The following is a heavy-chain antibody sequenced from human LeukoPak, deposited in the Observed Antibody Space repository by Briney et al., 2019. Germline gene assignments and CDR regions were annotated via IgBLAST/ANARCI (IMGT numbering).Heavy chain of an antibody. CDR3: ARDAGSYVDY. J-gene: IGHJ4*02. Sequence: SVKVSFKASGGTFSSYTISWVRQAPGQGLEWMGRIIPIFGIANYAQKFQGRVTITADKSTSTAYMELSSLRSEDTAVYYCARDAGSYVDYWGQGTLVTVSS. CDR1: GGTFSSYT. CDR2: IIPIFGIA. V-gene: IGHV1-69*04.